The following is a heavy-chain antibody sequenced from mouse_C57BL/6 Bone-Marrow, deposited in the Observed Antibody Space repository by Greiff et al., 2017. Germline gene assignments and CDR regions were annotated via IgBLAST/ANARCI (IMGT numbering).Heavy chain of an antibody. CDR3: ARWPFDY. J-gene: IGHJ2*01. V-gene: IGHV1-54*01. CDR1: GYAFTNYL. CDR2: INPGSGGT. Sequence: VQLQQSGAELVRPGTSVKVSCKASGYAFTNYLIEWVKQRPGQGLEWIGVINPGSGGTNYNEKFKGKATLTAAKSSSTAYMQLSSLTSEDSAVYFCARWPFDYWGQGTTLTVSS.